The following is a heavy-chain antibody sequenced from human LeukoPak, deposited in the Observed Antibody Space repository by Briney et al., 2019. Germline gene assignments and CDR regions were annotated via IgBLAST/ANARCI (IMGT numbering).Heavy chain of an antibody. CDR1: GDSISSGNNY. D-gene: IGHD3-22*01. V-gene: IGHV4-39*01. Sequence: SETLSLTCSASGDSISSGNNYWGWIRQPPGKGLDWIGSITHSGGTYYNPSLKSRVTISVDTSKNQFSLRLTSVTAPDTAVYYCVAIVNQFYYYYMNVWGKGTTVTVSS. J-gene: IGHJ6*03. CDR2: ITHSGGT. CDR3: VAIVNQFYYYYMNV.